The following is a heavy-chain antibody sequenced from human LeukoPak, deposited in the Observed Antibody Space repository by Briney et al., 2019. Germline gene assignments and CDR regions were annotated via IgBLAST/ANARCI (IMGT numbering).Heavy chain of an antibody. V-gene: IGHV4-59*08. CDR3: ARHGGPSDSSGYLYYLDY. D-gene: IGHD3-22*01. Sequence: SETLSLTCTVSGGSISNYYWSWIRQPPGKGLEWLGYVHSSGSTNYNPSLKSRLTISADTSKNQFSLTLTSVTAADTAVYYCARHGGPSDSSGYLYYLDYWGQGTLVTVSS. CDR2: VHSSGST. J-gene: IGHJ4*02. CDR1: GGSISNYY.